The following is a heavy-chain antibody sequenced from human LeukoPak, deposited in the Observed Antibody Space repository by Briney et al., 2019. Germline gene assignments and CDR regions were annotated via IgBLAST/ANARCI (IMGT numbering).Heavy chain of an antibody. V-gene: IGHV3-7*01. Sequence: GGSLRLSCAASGFSFGIFWMTWIRQAPGKGLEWVGHINEDGSQTNYIDSVTGRFTISRDNTKDSLYLQMNSLRAEDTAVYFCVRDVGYFHFDSWGQGILVTVSS. J-gene: IGHJ4*02. CDR1: GFSFGIFW. CDR2: INEDGSQT. CDR3: VRDVGYFHFDS. D-gene: IGHD1-1*01.